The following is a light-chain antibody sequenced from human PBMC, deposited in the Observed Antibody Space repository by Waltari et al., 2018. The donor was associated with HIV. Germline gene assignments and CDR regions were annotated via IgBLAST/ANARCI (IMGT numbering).Light chain of an antibody. CDR3: SSYAPTNKFYVL. J-gene: IGLJ2*01. CDR2: EVT. V-gene: IGLV2-8*01. CDR1: SSDIGGYNY. Sequence: QSALTQPPSASGSPGQSVTMSCTGTSSDIGGYNYVSRYQQHPGKAPKLIMTEVTKRPSGVPERFSGSKSGNTASLTVSGLQAEDEAHYYCSSYAPTNKFYVLFGGGTTLTVL.